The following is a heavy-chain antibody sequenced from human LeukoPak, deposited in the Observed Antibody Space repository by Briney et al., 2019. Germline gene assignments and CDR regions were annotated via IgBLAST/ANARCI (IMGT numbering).Heavy chain of an antibody. CDR2: INSDGSST. CDR1: GFTLSTYW. CDR3: ARRGAVAGTFDY. Sequence: PRGSLRLSCAASGFTLSTYWMHWVRQVPGKGLVWVSRINSDGSSTSYADSVKGRFTISRDNAKNTLYLQMNSLRAEDTAVYYCARRGAVAGTFDYWGQGTLVTVSS. J-gene: IGHJ4*02. D-gene: IGHD6-19*01. V-gene: IGHV3-74*01.